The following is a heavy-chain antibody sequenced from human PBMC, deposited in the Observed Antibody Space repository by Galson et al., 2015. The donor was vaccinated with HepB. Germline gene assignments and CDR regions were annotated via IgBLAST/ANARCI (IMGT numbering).Heavy chain of an antibody. CDR1: GYRFTNYA. Sequence: SVKVSCKASGYRFTNYALNWVRQAPGQGLEWMGWINTNTGSPTYAQGFPGRFVFSLDTSVNTAYLQITNLQAEDSAIYYCARHVTSSLDSWGQGTLVTVSS. D-gene: IGHD2-21*02. J-gene: IGHJ5*01. CDR2: INTNTGSP. CDR3: ARHVTSSLDS. V-gene: IGHV7-4-1*02.